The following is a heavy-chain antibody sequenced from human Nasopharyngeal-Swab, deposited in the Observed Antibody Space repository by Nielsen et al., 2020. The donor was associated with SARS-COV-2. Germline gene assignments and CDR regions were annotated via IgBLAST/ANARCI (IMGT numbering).Heavy chain of an antibody. J-gene: IGHJ4*02. CDR2: INLDGSTT. D-gene: IGHD1-26*01. CDR1: GFTFSKYW. Sequence: GSLRPPCSASGFTFSKYWKHLVPQAPGKGLVWVSRINLDGSTTSYADSVRGRFTISRDNAKNTLYLQMNSLRAEDTAVYYCASGPRGSYLQFDNWGQGTLVTVSS. V-gene: IGHV3-74*01. CDR3: ASGPRGSYLQFDN.